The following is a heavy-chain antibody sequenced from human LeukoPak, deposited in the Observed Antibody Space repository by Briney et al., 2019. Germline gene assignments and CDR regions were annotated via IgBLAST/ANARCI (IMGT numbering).Heavy chain of an antibody. CDR1: GYTFTSYY. CDR3: ARADSGSYGPYYYYYGMDV. V-gene: IGHV1-46*01. Sequence: ASVKVSCKASGYTFTSYYMHWVRQAPGQGLEWMGIINPSGGSTGYAQKFQGRVTMTRDTSTSTVYMELSSLRSEDTAVYYCARADSGSYGPYYYYYGMDVWGQGTTVTVSS. J-gene: IGHJ6*02. CDR2: INPSGGST. D-gene: IGHD1-26*01.